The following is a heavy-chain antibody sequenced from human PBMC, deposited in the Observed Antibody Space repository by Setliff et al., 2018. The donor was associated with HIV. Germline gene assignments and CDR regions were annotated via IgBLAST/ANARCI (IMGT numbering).Heavy chain of an antibody. CDR2: VYYSGGT. J-gene: IGHJ4*02. Sequence: SETLSLTCTVSGGSVSDTSYYWGWIRQPPGKGLEWLANVYYSGGTFYNPSLNSRVTISVDTSRNQFSLKLTSVTAADTALYFCARLGDSGYDFRGYFNYWGQGKLVTVSS. CDR1: GGSVSDTSYY. CDR3: ARLGDSGYDFRGYFNY. V-gene: IGHV4-39*01. D-gene: IGHD5-12*01.